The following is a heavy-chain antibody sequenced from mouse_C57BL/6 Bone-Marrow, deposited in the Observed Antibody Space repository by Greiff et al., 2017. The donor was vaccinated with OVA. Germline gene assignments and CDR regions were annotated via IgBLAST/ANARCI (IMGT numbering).Heavy chain of an antibody. CDR3: ARIGSSYSYWYFDV. D-gene: IGHD1-1*01. J-gene: IGHJ1*03. CDR2: IWTGGGT. Sequence: VQLVESGPGLVAPSQSLSITCTVSGFSLTSYAISWVRQPPGKGLEWLGVIWTGGGTNYNSALKSRLSISKDNSKSQVFLKMNSLQTDDTARYYCARIGSSYSYWYFDVWGTGTTVTVSS. V-gene: IGHV2-9-1*01. CDR1: GFSLTSYA.